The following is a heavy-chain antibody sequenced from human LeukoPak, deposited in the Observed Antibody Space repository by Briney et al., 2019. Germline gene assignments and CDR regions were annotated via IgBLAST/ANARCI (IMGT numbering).Heavy chain of an antibody. Sequence: GGSLRLSCAASGFTFSSYSMNWVRQAPGKGLEWVSSISSSSSYIYYADSVKGRFTISRDNAKNSLYLQMNSLRAEDTAVYYCARDHDFWSGPPDYWGQGTLVTVSS. J-gene: IGHJ4*02. CDR3: ARDHDFWSGPPDY. D-gene: IGHD3-3*01. V-gene: IGHV3-21*01. CDR1: GFTFSSYS. CDR2: ISSSSSYI.